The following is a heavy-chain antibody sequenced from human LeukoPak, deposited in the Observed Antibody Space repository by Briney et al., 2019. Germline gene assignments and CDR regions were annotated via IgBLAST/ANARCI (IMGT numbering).Heavy chain of an antibody. D-gene: IGHD2-15*01. Sequence: SETLPLTCAVYGESLNSYYWSWVRQPPGEGLEWIGEIYESGTTKYNPSLKSRVAISTVPSKQQFSLRLSSVTAADTAVYYCARGAWATRLASWGLGTPVIVSS. CDR1: GESLNSYY. CDR2: IYESGTT. J-gene: IGHJ4*02. V-gene: IGHV4-34*01. CDR3: ARGAWATRLAS.